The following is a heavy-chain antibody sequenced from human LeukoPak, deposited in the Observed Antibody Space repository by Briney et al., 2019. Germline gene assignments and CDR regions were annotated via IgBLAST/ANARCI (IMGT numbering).Heavy chain of an antibody. D-gene: IGHD5-12*01. CDR1: GVSISSSDYF. J-gene: IGHJ4*02. CDR3: ARYSGSGYGMFYFDY. CDR2: MNIDGST. V-gene: IGHV4-61*02. Sequence: PSETLSLTCTVSGVSISSSDYFWSWIRQPAGKGLEGIGRMNIDGSTNYNPSLQSRVTSSLDTSKNQFSLKLSSVTAADTAVYYCARYSGSGYGMFYFDYWGQGTLVTVSS.